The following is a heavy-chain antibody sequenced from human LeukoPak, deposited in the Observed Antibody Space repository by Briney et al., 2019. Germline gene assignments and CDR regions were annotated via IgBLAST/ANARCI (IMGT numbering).Heavy chain of an antibody. Sequence: SVKVSRKASGGTFSSYAISWVRQAPGQGLEWMGGIIPIFGTANYAQKFQGRVTITADESTSTAYMELSSLRSGDTAVYYCARQAGYCSSTSCSLDWFDPWGQGTLVTVSS. CDR1: GGTFSSYA. V-gene: IGHV1-69*13. D-gene: IGHD2-2*03. CDR3: ARQAGYCSSTSCSLDWFDP. CDR2: IIPIFGTA. J-gene: IGHJ5*02.